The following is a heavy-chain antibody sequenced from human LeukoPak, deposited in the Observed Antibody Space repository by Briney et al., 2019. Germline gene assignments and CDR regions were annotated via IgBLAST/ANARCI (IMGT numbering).Heavy chain of an antibody. CDR2: ISTTGGST. CDR1: GLSYYNYD. J-gene: IGHJ4*02. V-gene: IGHV3-23*01. D-gene: IGHD4-23*01. Sequence: GGSLSLLCAASGLSYYNYDIRWLPQAPGGGREWVSAISTTGGSTYYADSAKGRFTVSRDNSKNTLSLQMDSLRVEDTALYYCAKDWTTVVTPKGYYFDSWGQGTLVTVSS. CDR3: AKDWTTVVTPKGYYFDS.